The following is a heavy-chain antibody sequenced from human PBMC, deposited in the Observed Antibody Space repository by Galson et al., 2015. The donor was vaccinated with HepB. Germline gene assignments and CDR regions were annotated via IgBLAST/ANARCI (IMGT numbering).Heavy chain of an antibody. CDR2: ISGRGPTK. Sequence: SLRLSCAGSGFIFRHHAMAWIRQAPGKGLEWVSGISGRGPTKCYADAVKGRFSISRDNSKNTVFLQMDNLKVDDTAIYYCVKEGAWFGGDWFDPWGQGTLVTVS. CDR1: GFIFRHHA. V-gene: IGHV3-23*01. J-gene: IGHJ5*02. D-gene: IGHD3-16*01. CDR3: VKEGAWFGGDWFDP.